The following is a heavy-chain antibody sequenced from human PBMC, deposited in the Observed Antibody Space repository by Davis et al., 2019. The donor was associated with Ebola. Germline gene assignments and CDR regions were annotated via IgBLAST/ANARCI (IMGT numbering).Heavy chain of an antibody. Sequence: GESLKISCAASGFTFSSYWMSWVRQAPGKGLEWVANIKQDGSEKYYVDSVKGRFTISRDNAKNSLYLQMNSLRAEDTAVYYCARDRRELRYWGQGTLVTVSS. CDR1: GFTFSSYW. CDR2: IKQDGSEK. D-gene: IGHD1-26*01. CDR3: ARDRRELRY. J-gene: IGHJ4*02. V-gene: IGHV3-7*01.